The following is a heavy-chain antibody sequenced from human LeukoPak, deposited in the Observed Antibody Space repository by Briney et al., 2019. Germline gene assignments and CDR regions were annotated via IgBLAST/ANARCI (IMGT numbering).Heavy chain of an antibody. V-gene: IGHV3-48*02. CDR1: RFIFSLYN. J-gene: IGHJ4*02. CDR3: ARDLGYCTNGVCHTRFDY. Sequence: PGGSLRLSCAASRFIFSLYNMNWVRQAPGKGLEWVSYISSTGSRIYYADSVKGRFTISRDNAKNLLYLQMSSLRDEDTAVYYCARDLGYCTNGVCHTRFDYWGQGTLVAVSS. CDR2: ISSTGSRI. D-gene: IGHD2-8*01.